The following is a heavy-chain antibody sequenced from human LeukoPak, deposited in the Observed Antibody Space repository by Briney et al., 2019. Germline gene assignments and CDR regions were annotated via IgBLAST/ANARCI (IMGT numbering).Heavy chain of an antibody. CDR3: ARDHSQYYYDSSGYVDY. Sequence: LGASVKVSCKASGYTFTGYYMHWVRQAPGQGLEWMGWINPNSGGTNYAQKFQGRVTMTRDTSISTAYMELSRLRSDDTAVYYCARDHSQYYYDSSGYVDYWGQGTLVTVSS. J-gene: IGHJ4*02. CDR1: GYTFTGYY. CDR2: INPNSGGT. V-gene: IGHV1-2*03. D-gene: IGHD3-22*01.